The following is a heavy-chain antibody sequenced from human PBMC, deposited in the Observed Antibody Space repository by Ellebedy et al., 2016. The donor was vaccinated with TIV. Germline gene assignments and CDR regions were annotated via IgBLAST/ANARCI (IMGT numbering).Heavy chain of an antibody. D-gene: IGHD4-17*01. J-gene: IGHJ2*01. V-gene: IGHV3-30*18. CDR2: ISYDGSLI. Sequence: PGGSLRLSCEASEFTFSTYTMHWVRQAPGKGLEWVAVISYDGSLIYYADSVKGRFTISRDTSKNTLYLQMNSLRAEDTAVYFCAKDFKAEYGIGWYFDLWGRGTLVTVSS. CDR1: EFTFSTYT. CDR3: AKDFKAEYGIGWYFDL.